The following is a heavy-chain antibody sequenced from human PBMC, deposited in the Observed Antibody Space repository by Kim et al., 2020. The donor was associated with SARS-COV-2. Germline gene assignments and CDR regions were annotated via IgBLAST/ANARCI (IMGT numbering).Heavy chain of an antibody. Sequence: ASVKVSCTASGYTFSSYGISWLRQAPEQGLEWMGWISAHNGNTHYAQKFQGRVSMTTDTSMSTAYMELRSLRSDDTAVYYCVRENSPADYYYYYGMDVWGQGTTVTVSS. V-gene: IGHV1-18*01. CDR3: VRENSPADYYYYYGMDV. CDR2: ISAHNGNT. CDR1: GYTFSSYG. J-gene: IGHJ6*02. D-gene: IGHD5-18*01.